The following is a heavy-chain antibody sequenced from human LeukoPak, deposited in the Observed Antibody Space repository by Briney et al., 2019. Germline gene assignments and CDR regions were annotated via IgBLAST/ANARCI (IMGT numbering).Heavy chain of an antibody. CDR3: ARLRAYYDILTGYYLHYYGMDV. D-gene: IGHD3-9*01. CDR1: GGSISSYY. Sequence: SETLSLTCTVSGGSISSYYWSWIRQPPGKGLEWIGYIYYSGSTNYNPSLKSRATISVDTSKNQFSLKLSSVTAADTAVYYCARLRAYYDILTGYYLHYYGMDVWGQGTTVTVSS. CDR2: IYYSGST. V-gene: IGHV4-59*08. J-gene: IGHJ6*02.